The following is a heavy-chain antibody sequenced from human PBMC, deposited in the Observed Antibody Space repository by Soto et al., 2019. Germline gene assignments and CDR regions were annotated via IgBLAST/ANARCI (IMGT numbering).Heavy chain of an antibody. Sequence: PSETLSLTCTVSGGSVNSAGYFWSWVRQHPGKGPEWVGYISNTKSAYYNPSLTNRLAISLDTSNNQFSLKLRSVTAADTAVYYCARTAFCGGDCYTYWYFDVWGRGTLVTVS. D-gene: IGHD2-21*02. J-gene: IGHJ2*01. CDR3: ARTAFCGGDCYTYWYFDV. V-gene: IGHV4-31*03. CDR2: ISNTKSA. CDR1: GGSVNSAGYF.